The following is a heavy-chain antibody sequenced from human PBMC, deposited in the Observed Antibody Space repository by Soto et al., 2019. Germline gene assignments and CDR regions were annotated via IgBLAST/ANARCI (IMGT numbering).Heavy chain of an antibody. Sequence: PSQTLSLTCAISGDSVSSNSAAWNWIRQSPSRGLEWLGRTYYRSKWYNDYAVSVKSRITINPDTSKNQFSLQLNSVTPEDTAGYYCARETGIVGATPYYGMDVWGQGTTVTVSS. CDR3: ARETGIVGATPYYGMDV. V-gene: IGHV6-1*01. D-gene: IGHD1-26*01. J-gene: IGHJ6*02. CDR2: TYYRSKWYN. CDR1: GDSVSSNSAA.